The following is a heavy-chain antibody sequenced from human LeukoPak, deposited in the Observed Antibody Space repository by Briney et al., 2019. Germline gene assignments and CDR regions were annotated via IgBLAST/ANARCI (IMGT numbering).Heavy chain of an antibody. CDR3: ARDLSAYYYDSSGYYYYDFDY. D-gene: IGHD3-22*01. J-gene: IGHJ4*02. CDR2: INPNSGGT. CDR1: GYTFTGYY. V-gene: IGHV1-2*02. Sequence: EASVKVSCKASGYTFTGYYMHWVRQAPGQGLEWMGWINPNSGGTNYAQKFQGRVTMTRDTSISTAYMELSRLRSDDTAVYYCARDLSAYYYDSSGYYYYDFDYWGRGTLVTVSS.